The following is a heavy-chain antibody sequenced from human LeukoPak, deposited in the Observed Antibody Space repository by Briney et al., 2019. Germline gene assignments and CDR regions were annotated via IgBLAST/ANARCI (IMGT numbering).Heavy chain of an antibody. Sequence: PSETLSLTCTVSGGSISSGGYYWSWIRQPPGKGLEWIGYIYHSGSTYYNPSLKSRVTISVDRSKNQFSLKLSSVTAADTAVYYCARVSDSSGYPYYYYYMDVWGKGTTVTVSS. J-gene: IGHJ6*03. CDR1: GGSISSGGYY. V-gene: IGHV4-30-2*01. CDR3: ARVSDSSGYPYYYYYMDV. D-gene: IGHD3-22*01. CDR2: IYHSGST.